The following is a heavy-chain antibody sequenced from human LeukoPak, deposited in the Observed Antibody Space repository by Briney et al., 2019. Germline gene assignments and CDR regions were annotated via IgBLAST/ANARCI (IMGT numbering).Heavy chain of an antibody. CDR2: ISYDGSNK. CDR3: ARHGILGAFDI. D-gene: IGHD1-26*01. Sequence: GGSLRLSCAASGFTFSSYGMHWVRQAPGKGLEWVAVISYDGSNKYYADSVKGRFTISRDNSKNTLYLQMNSLRAEDTAVYYCARHGILGAFDIWGQGTMVTVSS. J-gene: IGHJ3*02. CDR1: GFTFSSYG. V-gene: IGHV3-30*03.